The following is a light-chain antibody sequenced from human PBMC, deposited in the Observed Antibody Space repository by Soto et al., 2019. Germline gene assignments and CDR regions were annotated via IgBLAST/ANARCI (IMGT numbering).Light chain of an antibody. CDR3: SSNTPTWI. CDR1: SSNLNS. V-gene: IGLV2-14*03. CDR2: EVS. J-gene: IGLJ2*01. Sequence: QLVLTQPASLSGSPGQSISISCTGTSSNLNSISWYQQRPGTAPKLIIYEVSKRPSGISRRFSGSKSANTASLTISGLQAVDEADYYCSSNTPTWIFGGGTKLTVL.